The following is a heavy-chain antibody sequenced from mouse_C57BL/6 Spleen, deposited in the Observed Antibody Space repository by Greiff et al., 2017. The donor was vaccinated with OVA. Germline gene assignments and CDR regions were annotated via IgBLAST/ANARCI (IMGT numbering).Heavy chain of an antibody. V-gene: IGHV3-6*01. CDR1: GYSITSGYY. J-gene: IGHJ2*01. CDR3: ARVSYGFDY. CDR2: ISYDGSN. D-gene: IGHD2-1*01. Sequence: ESGPGLVKPSQSLSLTCSVTGYSITSGYYWNWIRQFPGNNLEWMGYISYDGSNNYNPSLKNRIAITRDTSKNQFFLKLNSVTTEDTATYYCARVSYGFDYWGQGTTLTVSS.